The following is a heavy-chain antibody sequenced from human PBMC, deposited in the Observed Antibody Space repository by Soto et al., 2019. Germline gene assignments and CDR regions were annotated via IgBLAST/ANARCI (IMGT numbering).Heavy chain of an antibody. CDR3: AKYVSRGDWHSGAHNWFDP. V-gene: IGHV4-31*03. Sequence: SETLSLTCTVSGGSISSGGYYWSWIRQHPGKGLEWIGYIYYSGSTYYNPSLKSRVTISVDTSKNQFSLKLSSVTAADTAVYYCAKYVSRGDWHSGAHNWFDPWGQGTLVTVSS. CDR1: GGSISSGGYY. CDR2: IYYSGST. D-gene: IGHD2-21*02. J-gene: IGHJ5*02.